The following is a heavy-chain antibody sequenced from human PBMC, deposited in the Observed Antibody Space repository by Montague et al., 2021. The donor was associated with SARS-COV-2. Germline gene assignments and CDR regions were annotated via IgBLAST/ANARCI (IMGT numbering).Heavy chain of an antibody. CDR1: GLSVGNSN. CDR2: VCFVGSNR. J-gene: IGHJ4*02. V-gene: IGHV3-30*18. D-gene: IGHD1-26*01. Sequence: SLRLSCAASGLSVGNSNMHWVRQAPGKGLEWVAVVCFVGSNRYYADSVKGRFTISRDDSENKLHLQMNSLRPEDTAVYYCANWENWGQGTLVIVSS. CDR3: ANWEN.